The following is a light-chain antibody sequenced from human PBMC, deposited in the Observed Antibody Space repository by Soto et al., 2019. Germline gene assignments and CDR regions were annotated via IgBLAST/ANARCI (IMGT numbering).Light chain of an antibody. CDR1: KIGTKS. V-gene: IGLV3-21*02. J-gene: IGLJ2*01. Sequence: SYELTQPPSVPVAPGQTARIHCGGNKIGTKSVHWYQQKPGQAPVVVVYDDTDRPSGIPERFSGSNSGNTATLTISRVEAGDEADYYCQVWDGSSQNLVFGGGTKLTVL. CDR3: QVWDGSSQNLV. CDR2: DDT.